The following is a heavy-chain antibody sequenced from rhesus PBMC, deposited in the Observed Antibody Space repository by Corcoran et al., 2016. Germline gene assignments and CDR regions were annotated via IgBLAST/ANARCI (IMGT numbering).Heavy chain of an antibody. CDR2: SSWDGSST. J-gene: IGHJ4*01. V-gene: IGHV3-134*01. D-gene: IGHD1-26*01. Sequence: DVQLVESGGALAQPGGSLRLSCAASGFTFADYAMSWVRQAPGKGLEWVSRSSWDGSSTYYADAGKGRFTISRDNAKNTLYLKMDRLRAEDTALYYCSRDNWSAWGQGVLVTVSS. CDR3: SRDNWSA. CDR1: GFTFADYA.